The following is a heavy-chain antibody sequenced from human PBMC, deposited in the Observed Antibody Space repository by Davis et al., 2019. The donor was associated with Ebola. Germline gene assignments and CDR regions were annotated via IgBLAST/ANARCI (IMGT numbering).Heavy chain of an antibody. V-gene: IGHV3-30-3*01. CDR1: GFTFSSYA. CDR2: IAYDGSNK. J-gene: IGHJ4*02. Sequence: PGGSLRLSCAGSGFTFSSYAMHWVRQAPGKGLEWVAVIAYDGSNKYYADSVKGRFTISRDNSKNTLYLQMNSLRTEDTAVYYCARDSMDTDMDDFDYWGQGTLVTVSS. CDR3: ARDSMDTDMDDFDY. D-gene: IGHD5-18*01.